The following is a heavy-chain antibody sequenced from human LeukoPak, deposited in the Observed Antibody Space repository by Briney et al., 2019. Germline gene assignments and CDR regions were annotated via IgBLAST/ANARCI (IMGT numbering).Heavy chain of an antibody. J-gene: IGHJ4*02. Sequence: GGSLRLSCAASGFTFSSYSMNWVRQAPGKGLEWVSHITASGTAMFYADSVKGRFTISRDNAKNSPYLQMNNLRAEDTAVYYCARDRCTNGVCYTFAYWGQGTLVTVSS. V-gene: IGHV3-48*01. CDR3: ARDRCTNGVCYTFAY. CDR1: GFTFSSYS. D-gene: IGHD2-8*01. CDR2: ITASGTAM.